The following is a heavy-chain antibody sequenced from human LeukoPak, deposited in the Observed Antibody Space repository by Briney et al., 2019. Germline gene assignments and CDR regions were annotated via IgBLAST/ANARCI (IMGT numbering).Heavy chain of an antibody. CDR3: AKDRRYCSGGSCYLFFDY. Sequence: PGGSLRLSCAASGYTFSSYAVSWVRQAPGKGLEWVSAISGIGGSTYYADSVKGRFTISRDNSKNTLYLQMNSLRAEDTAVYYCAKDRRYCSGGSCYLFFDYWGQGTLVTVSS. CDR2: ISGIGGST. J-gene: IGHJ4*02. D-gene: IGHD2-15*01. V-gene: IGHV3-23*01. CDR1: GYTFSSYA.